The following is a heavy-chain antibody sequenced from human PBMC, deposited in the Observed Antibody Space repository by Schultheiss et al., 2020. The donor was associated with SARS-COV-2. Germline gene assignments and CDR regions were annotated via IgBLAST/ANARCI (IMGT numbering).Heavy chain of an antibody. CDR3: ARADSSGWYAQTFDY. Sequence: GGSLRLSCAASGFTFSSYGMHWVRQAPGKGLEWVAVIWYDGSNKYYADSVKGRFTISRDNSKNTLYLQMNSLRAEDTAVYYCARADSSGWYAQTFDYWGQGTLVIVSS. J-gene: IGHJ4*02. CDR1: GFTFSSYG. CDR2: IWYDGSNK. D-gene: IGHD6-19*01. V-gene: IGHV3-33*01.